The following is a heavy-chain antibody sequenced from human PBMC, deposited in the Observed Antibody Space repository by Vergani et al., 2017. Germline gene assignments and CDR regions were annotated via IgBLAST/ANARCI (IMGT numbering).Heavy chain of an antibody. CDR2: VDPEDGET. Sequence: EVQLVQSGAEVKKPGATVKISCKVSGYTFTDYYMHWVQQAPGKGLEWMGLVDPEDGETIYAEKFQGRVTITADTSTDTAYMERSSLRSEDTAVYYWATVAIAARPTRPAFDIWGQVTMVTVSS. CDR1: GYTFTDYY. CDR3: ATVAIAARPTRPAFDI. V-gene: IGHV1-69-2*01. D-gene: IGHD6-6*01. J-gene: IGHJ3*02.